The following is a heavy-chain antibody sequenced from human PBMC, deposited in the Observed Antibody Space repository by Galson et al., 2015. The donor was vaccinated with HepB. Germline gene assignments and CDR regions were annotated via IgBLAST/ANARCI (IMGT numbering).Heavy chain of an antibody. CDR2: ISGSGGST. D-gene: IGHD3-3*01. V-gene: IGHV3-23*01. CDR1: GFTFSSYA. Sequence: SLRLSCAASGFTFSSYAMSWVRQAPGKGLEWVSAISGSGGSTYYADSVKGRFTISRDNSKNTLYLQMNNLRAEDTAVYYCAKAGRSRKSDFWSGYYTVWGQGTLVTVSS. CDR3: AKAGRSRKSDFWSGYYTV. J-gene: IGHJ4*02.